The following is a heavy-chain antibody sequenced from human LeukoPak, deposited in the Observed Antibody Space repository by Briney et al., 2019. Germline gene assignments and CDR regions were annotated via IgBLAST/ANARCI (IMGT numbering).Heavy chain of an antibody. CDR3: AKVRVSIFEFDY. V-gene: IGHV3-23*01. D-gene: IGHD3-3*01. CDR1: GFTFSDYA. CDR2: LSGSGAGT. J-gene: IGHJ4*02. Sequence: PGGSLRLSCAASGFTFSDYALGWVRQAPGRGLEWVATLSGSGAGTYYSDSVKGRFTISRDNSKNTLYLQMNSLRPEDTAVYYCAKVRVSIFEFDYWGQGTLVTVSS.